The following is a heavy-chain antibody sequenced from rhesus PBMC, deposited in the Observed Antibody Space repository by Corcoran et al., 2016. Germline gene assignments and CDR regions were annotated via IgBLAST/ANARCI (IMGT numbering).Heavy chain of an antibody. CDR1: GGSISGGYS. D-gene: IGHD1-1-1*01. J-gene: IGHJ4*01. V-gene: IGHV4S7*01. CDR2: IYGNSAST. Sequence: QVQLQESGPGLVKPSETLALPCAVSGGSISGGYSWGWIRQHPGKGLEWIGNIYGNSASTYYNPSLKRRVTISKDTSKNQFSLKLSSVTAADTAVYYCARVIIAGTFDYWGQGVLVTVSS. CDR3: ARVIIAGTFDY.